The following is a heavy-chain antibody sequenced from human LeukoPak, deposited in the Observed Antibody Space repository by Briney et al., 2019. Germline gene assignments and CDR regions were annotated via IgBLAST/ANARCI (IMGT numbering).Heavy chain of an antibody. CDR1: GFTFSAYG. D-gene: IGHD6-25*01. V-gene: IGHV1-18*04. CDR2: ISNHNGNT. CDR3: TRGIALATAYYFDS. J-gene: IGHJ4*02. Sequence: ASVKVSCKTSGFTFSAYGIAWVRQAPGHGPEWMGWISNHNGNTNYAQKFQDRITVTTETSTGTVSMELRSLKPDDTAIYYCTRGIALATAYYFDSWGRGTQVTAAS.